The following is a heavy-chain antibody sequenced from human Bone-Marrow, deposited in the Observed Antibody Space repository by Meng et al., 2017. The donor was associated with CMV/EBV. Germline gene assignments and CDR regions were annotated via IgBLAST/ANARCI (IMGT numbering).Heavy chain of an antibody. D-gene: IGHD3-10*01. J-gene: IGHJ2*01. V-gene: IGHV3-11*01. Sequence: GGSLRLSCAASGFTFSDYYMSWIRQAPGKGLEWVSYISSSGSTIYYAASVKGRFTISRDNAKNSLYLQMNSLRAEDKAVYYCARGVTMVRGAWYFDLWGRGTLVTVSS. CDR3: ARGVTMVRGAWYFDL. CDR2: ISSSGSTI. CDR1: GFTFSDYY.